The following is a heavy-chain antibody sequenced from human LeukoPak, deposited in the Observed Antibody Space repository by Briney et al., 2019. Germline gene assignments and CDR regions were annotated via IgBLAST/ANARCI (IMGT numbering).Heavy chain of an antibody. V-gene: IGHV5-51*01. J-gene: IGHJ4*02. CDR3: ARGGDFWSGYPQYYFDY. CDR1: GYSFTSYW. CDR2: IYPGDSDT. Sequence: GESLKISCKGSGYSFTSYWIGWVRQMPGKGPEWMGIIYPGDSDTRYSPSFQGQVTTSADKSISTAYLQWSSLKASDTAMYYCARGGDFWSGYPQYYFDYWGQGTLVTVSS. D-gene: IGHD3-3*01.